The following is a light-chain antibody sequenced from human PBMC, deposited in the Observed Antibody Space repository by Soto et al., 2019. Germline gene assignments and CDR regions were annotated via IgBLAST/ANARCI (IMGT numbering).Light chain of an antibody. CDR2: GAS. CDR1: QSVNNNY. CDR3: QQHSRSIT. J-gene: IGKJ4*01. V-gene: IGKV3-20*01. Sequence: VLTQSPGTLSLSPGERSTLSCRASQSVNNNYLAWYQQKPGQSPRLLIYGASISATAIPDRFSGSGSGTDFTLTISRLEPEDSAVYYCQQHSRSITFGGGTKVDIK.